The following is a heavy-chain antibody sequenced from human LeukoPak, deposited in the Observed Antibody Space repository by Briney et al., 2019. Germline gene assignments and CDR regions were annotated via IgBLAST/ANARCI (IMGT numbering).Heavy chain of an antibody. D-gene: IGHD3-10*01. V-gene: IGHV1-69*04. J-gene: IGHJ4*02. Sequence: SVKVSCKASGYTFTSYGISWVRQAPGQGLEWMGRIIPILGIANYAQKFQGRVTITADKSTSTAYMELSSLRSEDTAVYYCARGRPRYSYGSGSYYDYWGQGTLVTVSS. CDR2: IIPILGIA. CDR3: ARGRPRYSYGSGSYYDY. CDR1: GYTFTSYG.